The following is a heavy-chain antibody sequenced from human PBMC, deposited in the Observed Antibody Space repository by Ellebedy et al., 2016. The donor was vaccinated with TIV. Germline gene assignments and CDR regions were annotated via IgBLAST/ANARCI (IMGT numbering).Heavy chain of an antibody. D-gene: IGHD6-13*01. CDR3: TRGKARTGYQDGMDL. CDR2: ISGTGARA. V-gene: IGHV3-23*01. Sequence: GESLKISCAASGFTFSSYSMNWVRQAPGKGLEWVSSISGTGARAYYADSVKGRFTISRDNSKNTVFLQMNSLRAEDTAVYFCTRGKARTGYQDGMDLWGQGTTVAVSS. CDR1: GFTFSSYS. J-gene: IGHJ6*02.